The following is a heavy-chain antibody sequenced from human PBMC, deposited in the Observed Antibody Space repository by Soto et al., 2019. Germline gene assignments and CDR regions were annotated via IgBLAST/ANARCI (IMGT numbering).Heavy chain of an antibody. J-gene: IGHJ6*02. CDR1: GDTFSRYA. Sequence: QVQLVQSGAEVKKSGSSVKVSCKASGDTFSRYAISWVRQAPGQGLEWMGGIIPTFGTPNYAQKFQGRVTIIADESTSTVYMEVSSLTSEDTAMYYCARVAYGDYGVDVWGQGTTVTVSS. V-gene: IGHV1-69*01. CDR2: IIPTFGTP. D-gene: IGHD4-17*01. CDR3: ARVAYGDYGVDV.